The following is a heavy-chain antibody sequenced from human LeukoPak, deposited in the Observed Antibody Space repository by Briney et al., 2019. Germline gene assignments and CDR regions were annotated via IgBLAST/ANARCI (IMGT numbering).Heavy chain of an antibody. CDR1: GDSVSSNSAA. D-gene: IGHD1-26*01. V-gene: IGHV6-1*01. CDR3: AREGIVGATLDYYGMDV. J-gene: IGHJ6*02. CDR2: TYYRSKWYN. Sequence: SQTLSLTCAISGDSVSSNSAAWNWIRQSPPRGLGWLGRTYYRSKWYNDYAVSVKSRITINPDTSKNQFSLQLNSVTPEDTAVYYCAREGIVGATLDYYGMDVWGQGTTVTVSS.